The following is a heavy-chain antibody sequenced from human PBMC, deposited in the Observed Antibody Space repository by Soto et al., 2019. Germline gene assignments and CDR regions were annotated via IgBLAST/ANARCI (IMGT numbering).Heavy chain of an antibody. CDR3: AREMGVIGAPGYTWFDP. CDR2: IIPIFVTS. J-gene: IGHJ5*02. D-gene: IGHD1-26*01. V-gene: IGHV1-69*01. Sequence: APGPGLEWVGGIIPIFVTSHYAQKFQGRVTITADESTNTAYMELSSLTSDDTAVYYCAREMGVIGAPGYTWFDPWGQGALVTVSS.